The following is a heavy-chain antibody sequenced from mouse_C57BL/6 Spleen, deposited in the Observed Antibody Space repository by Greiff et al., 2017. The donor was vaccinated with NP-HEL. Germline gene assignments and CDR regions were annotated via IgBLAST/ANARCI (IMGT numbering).Heavy chain of an antibody. Sequence: VQLQQSGAELVKPGASVKISCKASGYAFSSYWMNWVKQRPGTGLEWIGHIYPGAGDTNYHGKFKGKATLTADKSSSTAYMQLSSLTSEDSAVYFCAREEDYYYGRSFFWGQGTLVTVSA. D-gene: IGHD1-1*01. CDR1: GYAFSSYW. CDR3: AREEDYYYGRSFF. J-gene: IGHJ3*01. CDR2: IYPGAGDT. V-gene: IGHV1-80*01.